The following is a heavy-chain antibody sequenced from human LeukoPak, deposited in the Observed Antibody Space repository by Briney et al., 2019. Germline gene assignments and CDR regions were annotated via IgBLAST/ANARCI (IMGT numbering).Heavy chain of an antibody. Sequence: GGSLRLSCAASGFTFSSYAMSWVRQAPGKGLEWVSAISGSGGSTYYADSVKGRFTISRDNSKNTLYLQMNSLRAEDTAVYYCAKDVYFWSGYYFDYWAREPWSPSPQ. CDR1: GFTFSSYA. D-gene: IGHD3-3*01. J-gene: IGHJ4*02. CDR2: ISGSGGST. CDR3: AKDVYFWSGYYFDY. V-gene: IGHV3-23*01.